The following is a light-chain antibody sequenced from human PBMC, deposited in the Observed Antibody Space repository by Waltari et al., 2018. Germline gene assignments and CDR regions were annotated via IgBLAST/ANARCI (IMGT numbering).Light chain of an antibody. CDR3: SSYAGSNNLV. Sequence: QSALTQPPSASGSPGQSVTLSCTGTSSDVGGYNYVSWYQQYPGKAPKLMIYEVTKRPSGVPDRFSGSKSGTTASLTVSGLQAEDEADYFCSSYAGSNNLVFGGGTKLTVL. CDR1: SSDVGGYNY. CDR2: EVT. V-gene: IGLV2-8*01. J-gene: IGLJ2*01.